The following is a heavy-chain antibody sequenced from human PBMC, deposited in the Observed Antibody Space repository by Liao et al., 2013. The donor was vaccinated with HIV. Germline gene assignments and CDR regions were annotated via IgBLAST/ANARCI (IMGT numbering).Heavy chain of an antibody. CDR3: ASSGGAIVGARDAFDI. CDR1: GGSFSGYY. J-gene: IGHJ3*02. D-gene: IGHD1-26*01. Sequence: QVHLQQWGAGLLRPSETLSLTCAVYGGSFSGYYWTWIRQSPGKGLEWIGEINHNGWTNYNPSLKSRLTMSADPSKNQFSLKVRSVTAADTAVYYCASSGGAIVGARDAFDIWGQGTMVTVSS. CDR2: INHNGWT. V-gene: IGHV4-34*01.